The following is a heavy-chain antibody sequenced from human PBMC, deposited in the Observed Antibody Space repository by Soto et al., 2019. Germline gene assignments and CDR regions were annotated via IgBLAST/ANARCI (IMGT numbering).Heavy chain of an antibody. J-gene: IGHJ4*01. Sequence: PSETLPDTCTVSGGSVSHSNYYLCWIRQSPEKGLEWIGSVYYRGRSYSKSSVKSRVTISVDTSKKQFSLNLNSVTASDTAVYYCVCQRTSVLTQAYFDYWGPGPRVTV. V-gene: IGHV4-39*01. D-gene: IGHD2-8*01. CDR2: VYYRGRS. CDR1: GGSVSHSNYY. CDR3: VCQRTSVLTQAYFDY.